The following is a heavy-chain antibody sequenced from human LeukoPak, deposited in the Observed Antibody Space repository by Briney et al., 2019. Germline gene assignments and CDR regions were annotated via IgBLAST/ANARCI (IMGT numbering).Heavy chain of an antibody. CDR1: GGSISSSNW. J-gene: IGHJ5*02. Sequence: SGTLSLTCAVSGGSISSSNWWSWVRQPPGKGLEWIGEIYHSGSTNYNPSLKSRVTLSVDKSKNQFSLKLSSVTAADTAVYYCARDARLLYTGGWFDPWGQGTLVTVSS. CDR2: IYHSGST. CDR3: ARDARLLYTGGWFDP. D-gene: IGHD1-26*01. V-gene: IGHV4-4*02.